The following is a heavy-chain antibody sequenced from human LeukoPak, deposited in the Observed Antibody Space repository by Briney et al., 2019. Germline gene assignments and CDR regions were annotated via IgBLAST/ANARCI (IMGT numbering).Heavy chain of an antibody. CDR1: GYTFTGYY. V-gene: IGHV1-2*02. CDR3: ARSTTPNEDEYFEH. D-gene: IGHD2/OR15-2a*01. CDR2: INPNSGGT. Sequence: ASVKVSCTASGYTFTGYYMHWVRQAPGQGLEWMGWINPNSGGTNYAQKFQGRVTMTRDTSISTAYMELSRLRSDDTAVYYCARSTTPNEDEYFEHWGQGTLVTVSS. J-gene: IGHJ1*01.